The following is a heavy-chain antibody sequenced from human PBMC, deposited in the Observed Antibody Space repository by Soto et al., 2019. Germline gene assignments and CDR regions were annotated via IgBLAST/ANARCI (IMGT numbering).Heavy chain of an antibody. CDR1: GFTFSDYA. D-gene: IGHD6-19*01. J-gene: IGHJ4*02. V-gene: IGHV3-30*18. CDR3: AKEGRQWLVTSDFNY. CDR2: VSHDGRNT. Sequence: VQLVESGGGVVQPGRSLRLSCAASGFTFSDYAMHWVRQAPGKGLEWVAVVSHDGRNTHYADSVKGRFTISRDSSKNTVSLKMTSLRAEDTAVYYCAKEGRQWLVTSDFNYWGQGALVTVSS.